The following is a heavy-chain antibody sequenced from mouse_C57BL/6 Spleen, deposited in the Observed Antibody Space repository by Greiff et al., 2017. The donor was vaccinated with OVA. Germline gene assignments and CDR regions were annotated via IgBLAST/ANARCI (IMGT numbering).Heavy chain of an antibody. CDR1: GYTFTDYN. D-gene: IGHD1-1*01. CDR2: INPNNGGT. J-gene: IGHJ1*03. Sequence: VQLQQSGPELVKPGASVKMSCKASGYTFTDYNMHWVKQSHGKSLEWIGYINPNNGGTSYNQKFKGKATLTVNKSSSTAYMELRSLTSEDSAVYYCARAYDGSSYGYFDVWGTGTTVTVSS. V-gene: IGHV1-22*01. CDR3: ARAYDGSSYGYFDV.